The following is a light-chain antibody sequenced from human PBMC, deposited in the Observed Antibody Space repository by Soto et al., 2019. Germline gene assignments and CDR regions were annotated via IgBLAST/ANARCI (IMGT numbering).Light chain of an antibody. CDR1: SSDVGGYNY. CDR2: DVT. J-gene: IGLJ1*01. Sequence: QSALTQPASVSGSPGQSITISCTGTSSDVGGYNYVSWYQQYPGKAPKLIIYDVTNRPSGVSNRFSASKSRNTASLTISGLQAEDEADYYCSSYTSSSLRVFGTGTKVTVL. V-gene: IGLV2-14*01. CDR3: SSYTSSSLRV.